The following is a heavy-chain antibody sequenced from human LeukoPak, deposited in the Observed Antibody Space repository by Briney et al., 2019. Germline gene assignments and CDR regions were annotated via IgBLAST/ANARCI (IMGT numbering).Heavy chain of an antibody. CDR2: INPNSGGT. J-gene: IGHJ4*02. Sequence: ASVKVSCKASGYTFTVYYMHWVRQAPGQGLEWMGWINPNSGGTNYAQKFQGRVTMTRDTSISTAYMELSRLRSDDTAVYYCARTYGDYVEIDYWGQGTLVTVSS. CDR3: ARTYGDYVEIDY. V-gene: IGHV1-2*02. CDR1: GYTFTVYY. D-gene: IGHD4-17*01.